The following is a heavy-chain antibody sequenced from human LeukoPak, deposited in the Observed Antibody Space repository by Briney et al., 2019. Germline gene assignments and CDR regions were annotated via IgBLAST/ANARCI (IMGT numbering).Heavy chain of an antibody. CDR2: INPSGGST. J-gene: IGHJ4*02. CDR1: GYIFTSYY. D-gene: IGHD4-17*01. V-gene: IGHV1-46*01. CDR3: ARDRSHVKVTNFDY. Sequence: RASVKVSCKASGYIFTSYYMHWVRQAPGQGLEWMGIINPSGGSTSYAQKFQGRVAMTRDMSTSTVYMELSSLRSEDTAVYYCARDRSHVKVTNFDYWGQGTLVTVSS.